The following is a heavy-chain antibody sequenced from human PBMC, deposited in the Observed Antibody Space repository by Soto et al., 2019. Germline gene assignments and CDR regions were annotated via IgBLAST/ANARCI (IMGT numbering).Heavy chain of an antibody. CDR1: GFTFSSYA. J-gene: IGHJ5*02. Sequence: GGSLRRSCAASGFTFSSYAMHWVRQAPGKGLEWVAVISYDGSNKDYADSVKGRFTISRDNSQNTLYLQMNSLRVEDTAVYYCAKASMVEVSWGQGTLVTVSS. V-gene: IGHV3-30*04. CDR3: AKASMVEVS. CDR2: ISYDGSNK. D-gene: IGHD3-22*01.